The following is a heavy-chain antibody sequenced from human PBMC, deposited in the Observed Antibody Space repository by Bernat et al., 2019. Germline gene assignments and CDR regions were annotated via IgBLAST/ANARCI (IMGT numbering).Heavy chain of an antibody. CDR1: GFTFSSYG. D-gene: IGHD5-18*01. V-gene: IGHV3-33*01. CDR3: AREGRTYSYGYDFDY. Sequence: QVQLVESGGGVVQPGRSLRLSCAASGFTFSSYGMHWVRQAPGKGLEWVAVIWYDGSNKYYADSVKGRFTISRDNSKNTLYLQMNSLRAEDTAVYYCAREGRTYSYGYDFDYWGQGTLVTVSS. J-gene: IGHJ4*02. CDR2: IWYDGSNK.